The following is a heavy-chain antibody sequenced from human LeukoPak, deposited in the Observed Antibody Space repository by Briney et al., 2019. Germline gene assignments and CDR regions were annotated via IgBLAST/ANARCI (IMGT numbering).Heavy chain of an antibody. D-gene: IGHD3-22*01. CDR3: AKPYYYDSSGYYPYYFDY. CDR1: GFTFGSYA. J-gene: IGHJ4*02. CDR2: ISGSGGST. Sequence: GGSLRLSCAGSGFTFGSYAMSWVRQAPGKGLEWVSGISGSGGSTHYADSVKGRSTISRDNSKKTLYLQMNSLRAEDTAVYYCAKPYYYDSSGYYPYYFDYWGQGTLVTVSS. V-gene: IGHV3-23*01.